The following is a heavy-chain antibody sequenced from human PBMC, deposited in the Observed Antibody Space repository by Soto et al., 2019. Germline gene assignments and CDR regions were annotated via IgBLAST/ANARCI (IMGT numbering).Heavy chain of an antibody. J-gene: IGHJ5*02. D-gene: IGHD6-19*01. CDR3: ARHPSVFGFAP. Sequence: QLQLQESGPGLVKPSETLSLTCSVSGGSISSSSYFWGWIRQPPGKGLEWIGSIYYSGSTYYNPPLQSRFPASGDPSKNQCSLTLSSVTAADTAVYYCARHPSVFGFAPWGQGTLVTVSS. CDR2: IYYSGST. CDR1: GGSISSSSYF. V-gene: IGHV4-39*01.